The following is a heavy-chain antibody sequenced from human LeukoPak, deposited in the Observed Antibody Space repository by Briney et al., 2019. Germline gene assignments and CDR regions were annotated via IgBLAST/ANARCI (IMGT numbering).Heavy chain of an antibody. Sequence: GGSLRLSCAASGFTFSSYSMNWVRQAPGKGLEWVSYISSSSSTIYYADSVKGRFTISRDNAKNSLYLQMNSLRAEDTALYYCAKSGPGGVRGVRPISDAFDIWGQGTMVTVSS. CDR2: ISSSSSTI. CDR1: GFTFSSYS. D-gene: IGHD3-10*01. J-gene: IGHJ3*02. V-gene: IGHV3-48*01. CDR3: AKSGPGGVRGVRPISDAFDI.